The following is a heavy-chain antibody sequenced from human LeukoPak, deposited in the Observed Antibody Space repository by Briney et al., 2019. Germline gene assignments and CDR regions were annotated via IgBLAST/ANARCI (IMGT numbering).Heavy chain of an antibody. CDR1: GFTFSSYW. V-gene: IGHV3-7*01. J-gene: IGHJ4*02. CDR2: IKQDGSEK. CDR3: ARDLRIVSGSYLDY. Sequence: GGSLGLSCAASGFTFSSYWMSWVRQAPGKGLEWVANIKQDGSEKYYVDSVKGRFTISRDNAKNSLYLQMNSLRAEDTAVYYCARDLRIVSGSYLDYWGQGTLVTVSS. D-gene: IGHD1-26*01.